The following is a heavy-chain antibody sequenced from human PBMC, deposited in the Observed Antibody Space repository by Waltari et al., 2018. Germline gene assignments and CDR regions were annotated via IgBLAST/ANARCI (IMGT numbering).Heavy chain of an antibody. CDR1: GGTFSSYA. CDR2: IIPIFGTA. CDR3: ARGSGYYYDSSGYYPRFDY. J-gene: IGHJ4*02. Sequence: QVQLVQSGAEVKKPGSSVKVSCKASGGTFSSYAISWVRQATGQGLEWMGGIIPIFGTANYAQKFQGRVTITADESTSTAYKELSSLRSEDTAVYYCARGSGYYYDSSGYYPRFDYWGQGTLVTVSS. V-gene: IGHV1-69*01. D-gene: IGHD3-22*01.